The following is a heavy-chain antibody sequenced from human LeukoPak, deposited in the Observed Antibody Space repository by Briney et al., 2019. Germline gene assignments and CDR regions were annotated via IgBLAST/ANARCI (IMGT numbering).Heavy chain of an antibody. Sequence: GGSLRLSCAASGFTFSSYAMSWVRQAPGKGLEWVSAISGSGGSTYYADSVKGRFTISRDNSKNTLYLQMNSLRVEDMAAYYCAKVLATNGTIPLDVWGQGTTVIVSS. V-gene: IGHV3-23*01. CDR3: AKVLATNGTIPLDV. J-gene: IGHJ6*02. CDR2: ISGSGGST. CDR1: GFTFSSYA. D-gene: IGHD1-1*01.